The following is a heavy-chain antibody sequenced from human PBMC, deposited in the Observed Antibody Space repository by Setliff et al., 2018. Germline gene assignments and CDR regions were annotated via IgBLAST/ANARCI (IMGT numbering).Heavy chain of an antibody. J-gene: IGHJ5*02. D-gene: IGHD3-3*01. V-gene: IGHV4-34*01. Sequence: PSETLSLTCSVYGESFSNNYWSWIRQTPGKGLEWIGTISYSGGVFYNPSLKSRVAISADTSRIQFSLKLRSVTAADTAVYYCARDVYDFRTGLAAPWGQGTLVTVSS. CDR3: ARDVYDFRTGLAAP. CDR1: GESFSNNY. CDR2: ISYSGGV.